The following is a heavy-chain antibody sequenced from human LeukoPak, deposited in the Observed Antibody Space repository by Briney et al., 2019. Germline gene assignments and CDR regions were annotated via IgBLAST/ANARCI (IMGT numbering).Heavy chain of an antibody. J-gene: IGHJ4*02. CDR2: ITGNGAST. CDR3: AGSGSHVY. D-gene: IGHD1-26*01. Sequence: GGSLRLSCAASGFTFRSDDINWVRQAPGKGLEWVSSITGNGASTNFADSVKGRFTISRDNSKNTAYLQMNSLRAEDTAVYYCAGSGSHVYWGQGTLVTVSS. V-gene: IGHV3-23*01. CDR1: GFTFRSDD.